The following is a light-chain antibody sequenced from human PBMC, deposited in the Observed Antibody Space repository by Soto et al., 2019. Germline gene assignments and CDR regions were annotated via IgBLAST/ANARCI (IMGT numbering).Light chain of an antibody. CDR3: QHYGSSRT. CDR1: QGVSSNY. CDR2: GTS. V-gene: IGKV3-20*01. Sequence: EILLTQSPGGLALSPGERATRSCRASQGVSSNYLAWYQQKSGQAPRLLLYGTSSRATGIPERFSGSGSGTDFTLTISRLEPEDFAVYYCQHYGSSRTFGQGTKV. J-gene: IGKJ1*01.